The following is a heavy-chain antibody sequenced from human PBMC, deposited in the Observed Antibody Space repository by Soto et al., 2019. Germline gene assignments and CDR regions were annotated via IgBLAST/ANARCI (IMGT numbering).Heavy chain of an antibody. J-gene: IGHJ4*02. CDR2: IWYDGSNK. CDR3: ARALKGEQWLYDY. CDR1: GFTFSSYG. Sequence: QVQLVESGGGVVQPGGSLRLSCAASGFTFSSYGMHWVRQAPGKGLEWVAVIWYDGSNKYYADSVKGRFTISRDNSKNTLYLQMNSLRAEDTAVYYCARALKGEQWLYDYWGQGTLVTVSS. D-gene: IGHD6-19*01. V-gene: IGHV3-33*01.